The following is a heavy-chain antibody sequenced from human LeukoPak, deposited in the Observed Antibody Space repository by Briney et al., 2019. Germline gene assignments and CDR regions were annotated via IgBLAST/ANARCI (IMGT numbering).Heavy chain of an antibody. CDR3: ARDLVRGIRFAGN. Sequence: GASVKVSCKASGYTFTGYYMHWVRQAPGQGLEWMGWINPNSGGTNYAQKFQGRVTMTRDTSISTAYMELSRLRSDATAEYYCARDLVRGIRFAGNWGQGPLVTVSS. CDR2: INPNSGGT. V-gene: IGHV1-2*02. J-gene: IGHJ4*02. D-gene: IGHD3-3*01. CDR1: GYTFTGYY.